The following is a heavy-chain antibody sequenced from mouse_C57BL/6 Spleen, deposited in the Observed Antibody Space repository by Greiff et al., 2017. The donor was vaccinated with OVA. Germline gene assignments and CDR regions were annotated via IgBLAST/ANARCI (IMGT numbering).Heavy chain of an antibody. CDR1: GFTFSDYY. Sequence: EVKLMESEGGLVQPGSSMKLSCTASGFTFSDYYMAWVRQVPEKGLEWVANINYDGSSTYYLDSLKSRFIISRDNAKNILYLQMSSLKSEDTATYYCARAGYDYDGSLDYWGQGTTLTVSS. D-gene: IGHD2-4*01. V-gene: IGHV5-16*01. CDR2: INYDGSST. CDR3: ARAGYDYDGSLDY. J-gene: IGHJ2*01.